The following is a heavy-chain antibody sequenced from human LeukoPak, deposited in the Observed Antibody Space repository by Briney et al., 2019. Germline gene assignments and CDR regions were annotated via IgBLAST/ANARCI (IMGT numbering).Heavy chain of an antibody. CDR3: ANYKRGYSGSSDY. D-gene: IGHD5-12*01. J-gene: IGHJ4*02. Sequence: VASVKVSRKASGGTFSSYAISWVRQAPGQGLEWMGGIIPIFGTTNYAQKFQDRVTITADKSTSTAYMELSSLRSEDTAVYYCANYKRGYSGSSDYWGQGTLVTVSS. CDR1: GGTFSSYA. CDR2: IIPIFGTT. V-gene: IGHV1-69*06.